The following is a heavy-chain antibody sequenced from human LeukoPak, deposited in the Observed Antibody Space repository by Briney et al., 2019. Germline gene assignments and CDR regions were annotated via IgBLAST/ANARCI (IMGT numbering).Heavy chain of an antibody. J-gene: IGHJ4*02. CDR3: ASPVFINY. V-gene: IGHV3-53*01. CDR1: GFTVSSNY. D-gene: IGHD1-14*01. CDR2: IYSGGST. Sequence: PGGSLRLSCAASGFTVSSNYMSWVRQAPGKGLEWVSVIYSGGSTYYADSVRGRFTISRDNSKNTLYLQMNSLGAEDTAVYYCASPVFINYWGQGTLVTVSS.